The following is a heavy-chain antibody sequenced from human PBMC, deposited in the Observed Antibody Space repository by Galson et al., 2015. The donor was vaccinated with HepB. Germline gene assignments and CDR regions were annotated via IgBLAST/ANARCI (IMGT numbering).Heavy chain of an antibody. J-gene: IGHJ4*02. CDR3: AKEVVSGYPDY. CDR1: GFTFSSYG. V-gene: IGHV3-30*18. D-gene: IGHD3-9*01. Sequence: SLRLSCAASGFTFSSYGMHWVRQAPGKGLEWVAVISYDGNTQYYPDSVKGRFTISRDNSKNTLFLQMNSLRVEDTAVYYCAKEVVSGYPDYWGQGTLVTVSS. CDR2: ISYDGNTQ.